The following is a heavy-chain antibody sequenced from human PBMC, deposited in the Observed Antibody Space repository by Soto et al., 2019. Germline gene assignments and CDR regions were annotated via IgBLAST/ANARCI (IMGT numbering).Heavy chain of an antibody. CDR3: ARFLEGIAAAGKGTGFDY. D-gene: IGHD6-13*01. Sequence: SGPTLVKPTQTLTLTCTFSGFSLSTSGMCVSWIRQPPGKALEWLALIDWDDDKYYSTSLKTRLTISKDTSKNQVVLTMTNMDPVDTATYYCARFLEGIAAAGKGTGFDYWGQGTLVTVSS. J-gene: IGHJ4*02. V-gene: IGHV2-70*01. CDR1: GFSLSTSGMC. CDR2: IDWDDDK.